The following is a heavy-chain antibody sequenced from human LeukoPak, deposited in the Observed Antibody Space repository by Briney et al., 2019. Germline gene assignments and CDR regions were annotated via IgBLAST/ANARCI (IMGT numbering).Heavy chain of an antibody. CDR3: ARGLQSYYHLDV. V-gene: IGHV4-59*11. D-gene: IGHD3-16*01. J-gene: IGHJ6*03. CDR2: IYDNESG. CDR1: GVSINGHY. Sequence: SETLSLTCTVSGVSINGHYWSWIRQPPGKGLERIGFIYDNESGNYKSSLESRVTMTVDTSKNQVSLKLNSVTAADTAVYYCARGLQSYYHLDVWGEGTTVTVSS.